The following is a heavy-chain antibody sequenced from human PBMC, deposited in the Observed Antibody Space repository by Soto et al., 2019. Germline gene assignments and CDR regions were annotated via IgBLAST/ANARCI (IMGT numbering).Heavy chain of an antibody. CDR3: AREGVRGMDV. Sequence: QVQLVQSGAEVKKPGASVKVSCKASGYTFTSYDINWVRQATGQGLEWMGWMNPNSANTGYAPKSQGRVTMTRNTSIRTAYMELRRLRSEDTAVYSSAREGVRGMDVWGQGTTVTVSS. CDR1: GYTFTSYD. D-gene: IGHD3-16*01. J-gene: IGHJ6*02. V-gene: IGHV1-8*01. CDR2: MNPNSANT.